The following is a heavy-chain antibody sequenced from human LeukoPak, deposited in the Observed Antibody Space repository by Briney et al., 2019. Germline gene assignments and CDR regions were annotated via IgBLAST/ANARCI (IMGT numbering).Heavy chain of an antibody. V-gene: IGHV4-59*08. Sequence: SETLSLTCTVSGGSIVDHFWNWVRQPPGKGLEWVGYVYYSGATSYNPSLKSRVTMSLDTSKRQFSLKLSSVTAADTAVYYCARHLYSHDSSSSSGAFDIWGQGTTVIVSS. CDR3: ARHLYSHDSSSSSGAFDI. CDR1: GGSIVDHF. CDR2: VYYSGAT. J-gene: IGHJ3*02. D-gene: IGHD3-22*01.